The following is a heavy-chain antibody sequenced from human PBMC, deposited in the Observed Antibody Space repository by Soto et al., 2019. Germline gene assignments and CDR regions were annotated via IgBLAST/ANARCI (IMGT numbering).Heavy chain of an antibody. Sequence: GGSLRLSCAASGFTFSDYYMSWIRQAPGKGLEWVSYISSSGSTIYYADSVKGRFTISRDNAKNSLYLQMNSLRAEDTAVYYCARRLIYYYYYYMDVWGKGTTVTVSS. J-gene: IGHJ6*03. CDR3: ARRLIYYYYYYMDV. D-gene: IGHD6-25*01. V-gene: IGHV3-11*01. CDR2: ISSSGSTI. CDR1: GFTFSDYY.